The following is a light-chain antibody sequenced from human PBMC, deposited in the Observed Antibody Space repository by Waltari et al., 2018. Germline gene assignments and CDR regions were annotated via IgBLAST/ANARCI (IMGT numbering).Light chain of an antibody. CDR3: MKDVKTPWK. Sequence: IVMTQSPLPLPVTPGEPAPISCRSTQSLLHSNGYNYFGWYMHEPGQSPHLLNYFSSNPASGVPDTFSGSGSGKDFTLKISRFEAEDVWVYYSMKDVKTPWKSGQGTKVEI. V-gene: IGKV2-28*01. J-gene: IGKJ1*01. CDR2: FSS. CDR1: QSLLHSNGYNY.